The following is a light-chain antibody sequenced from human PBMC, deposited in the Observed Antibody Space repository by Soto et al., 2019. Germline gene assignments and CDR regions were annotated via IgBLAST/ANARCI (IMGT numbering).Light chain of an antibody. CDR3: QQFSLYWA. CDR1: QSISSW. J-gene: IGKJ1*01. Sequence: GDRVTITCRASQSISSWLAWYQQKPGKAPKILIYNADTLESGVPSRFSGSGYGTEFILTISSLQPDDFATYYCQQFSLYWAFGQGTKVDIK. CDR2: NAD. V-gene: IGKV1-5*01.